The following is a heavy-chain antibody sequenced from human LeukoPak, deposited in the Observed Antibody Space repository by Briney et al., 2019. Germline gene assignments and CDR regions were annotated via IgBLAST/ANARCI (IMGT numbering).Heavy chain of an antibody. CDR1: GYTFTSYG. Sequence: SVKVSCKASGYTFTSYGISWVRQAPGQGLEWMGRIIPILGIANYAQKFQGRVTITADKSTSTAYMELSSLRSEDTAVYYCGVVAATPVQYYFDYWGQGTLVTVSS. CDR3: GVVAATPVQYYFDY. CDR2: IIPILGIA. J-gene: IGHJ4*02. V-gene: IGHV1-69*04. D-gene: IGHD2-15*01.